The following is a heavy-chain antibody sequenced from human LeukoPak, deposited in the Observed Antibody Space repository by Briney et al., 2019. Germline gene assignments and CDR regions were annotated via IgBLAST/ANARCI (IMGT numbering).Heavy chain of an antibody. CDR1: GLTFTNAW. Sequence: SLRLSCAASGLTFTNAWMNWVRQAPGKGLEWVGRIASKTDGGTTDYAAPVKGRFTISRDDSKNTLFLQMNSLKTEDTAVYYCTTGIRGDCGQGTLVTVSS. V-gene: IGHV3-15*04. J-gene: IGHJ4*02. CDR2: IASKTDGGTT. CDR3: TTGIRGD.